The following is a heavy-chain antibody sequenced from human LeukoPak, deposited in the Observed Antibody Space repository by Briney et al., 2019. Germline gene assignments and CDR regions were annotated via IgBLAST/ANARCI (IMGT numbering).Heavy chain of an antibody. CDR2: VWYDGSSK. CDR1: GFTFSTYS. V-gene: IGHV3-33*07. D-gene: IGHD3-16*01. J-gene: IGHJ4*02. Sequence: GGPLTLSCAVSGFTFSTYSMYWVRHAPGRGLEWVVVVWYDGSSKYYADSVKGRFTISRDNSNNTLYMQMNSLRAEDTAVYYCARTPPESLGEFSFDYWGQGTLVTVSS. CDR3: ARTPPESLGEFSFDY.